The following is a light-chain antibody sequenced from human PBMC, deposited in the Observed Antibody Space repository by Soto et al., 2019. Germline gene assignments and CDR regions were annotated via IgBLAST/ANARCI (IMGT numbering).Light chain of an antibody. CDR2: GAS. CDR1: QSVSSSY. CDR3: QQYGSSRT. V-gene: IGKV3-20*01. J-gene: IGKJ1*01. Sequence: EIVMSHSPSTLSVYPGERATLSCRASQSVSSSYLAWYQQEPGQAPRLLIYGASSRATGIPDRFSGSGSGTDFTLTISRLEPEDFAVYYCQQYGSSRTFGQGTKVDI.